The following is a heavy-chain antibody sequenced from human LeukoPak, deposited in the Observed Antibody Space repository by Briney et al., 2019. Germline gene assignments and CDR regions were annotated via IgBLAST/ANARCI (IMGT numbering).Heavy chain of an antibody. V-gene: IGHV3-23*01. D-gene: IGHD1-26*01. CDR2: ISGSGGST. CDR3: AKRGGSYIGYFDY. J-gene: IGHJ4*02. CDR1: GFTFSSYA. Sequence: PGGSLRFSCAASGFTFSSYAMSWVRQAPGKGLEWVSAISGSGGSTYYADSVKGRFTISRDNSKNTLYLQMNSLRPKDTAVYYCAKRGGSYIGYFDYWGQGTLVTVSS.